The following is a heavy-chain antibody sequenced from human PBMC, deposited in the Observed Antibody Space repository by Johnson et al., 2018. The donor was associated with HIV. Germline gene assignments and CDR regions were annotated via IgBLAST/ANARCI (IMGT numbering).Heavy chain of an antibody. CDR1: GFTLSDYY. J-gene: IGHJ3*02. CDR3: ARRRVAGDDAFDM. Sequence: QVQLVESGGGLVKPGGSLRLSCAASGFTLSDYYMSWVRQAPGKGLEWVSYISSRDSTIYYADSVKGRFTISRDNAKNSLYRQMNSLRGEDTAVYYCARRRVAGDDAFDMWGQGTMVSVSS. D-gene: IGHD6-19*01. CDR2: ISSRDSTI. V-gene: IGHV3-11*04.